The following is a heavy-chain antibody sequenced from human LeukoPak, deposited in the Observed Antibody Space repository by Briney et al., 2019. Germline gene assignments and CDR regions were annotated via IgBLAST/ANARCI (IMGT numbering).Heavy chain of an antibody. CDR1: GGSISSYY. V-gene: IGHV4-59*08. CDR3: VRHALLNYFDY. J-gene: IGHJ4*02. CDR2: IYYSGST. Sequence: SETLSLTCTVSGGSISSYYWSWIRQPPGKGLEWIGYIYYSGSTNYNPSLKSRVTISVDTSKNQFSLKLSSVTAADTAVYYCVRHALLNYFDYWGQGTLVTVSS.